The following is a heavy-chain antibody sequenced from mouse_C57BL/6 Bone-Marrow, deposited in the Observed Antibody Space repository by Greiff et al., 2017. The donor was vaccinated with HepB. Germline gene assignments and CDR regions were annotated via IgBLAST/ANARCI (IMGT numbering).Heavy chain of an antibody. J-gene: IGHJ3*01. CDR3: ARRINYDTTGAY. D-gene: IGHD2-4*01. V-gene: IGHV5-6*02. Sequence: EVKLVESGGDLVKPGGSLKLSCAASGFTFSSYGMSWVRQTPDKRLEWVATISSGGSYTYYPDSVKGRFTISRDNAKNTLYLQMSSLKSEDTAMYYCARRINYDTTGAYWGQGTLVTVSA. CDR1: GFTFSSYG. CDR2: ISSGGSYT.